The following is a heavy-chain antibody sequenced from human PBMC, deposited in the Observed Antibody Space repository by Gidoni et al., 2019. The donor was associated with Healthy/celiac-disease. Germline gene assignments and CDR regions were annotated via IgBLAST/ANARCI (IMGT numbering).Heavy chain of an antibody. J-gene: IGHJ6*03. Sequence: VHLLSSGGVLVQPGGSLRLSCAASGFTFISYAMSWVRQAPGKGLEWVSAISGSGGSTYYAESGKGRFTISRENTKNTRDLQRNSLRGEDTAVYYCAIAVEGDYYDMDVWGKGTTVTVSS. CDR1: GFTFISYA. CDR2: ISGSGGST. CDR3: AIAVEGDYYDMDV. V-gene: IGHV3-23*01.